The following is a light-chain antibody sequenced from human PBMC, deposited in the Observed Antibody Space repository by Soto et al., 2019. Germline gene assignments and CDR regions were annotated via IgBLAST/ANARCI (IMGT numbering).Light chain of an antibody. CDR2: EVS. Sequence: QSALTQPASVSGSPGQSITISCTGTSSDVGGYNYVSWYQQHPGKAPKFIIYEVSKRPSGGSNRFSGSKSGNTASPTISGLHAEDEADYYCSSHTSTSPYVFGTGTKVTV. J-gene: IGLJ1*01. CDR1: SSDVGGYNY. CDR3: SSHTSTSPYV. V-gene: IGLV2-14*01.